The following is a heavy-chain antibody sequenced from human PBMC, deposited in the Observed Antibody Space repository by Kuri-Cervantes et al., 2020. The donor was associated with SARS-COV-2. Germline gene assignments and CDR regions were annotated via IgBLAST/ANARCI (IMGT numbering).Heavy chain of an antibody. D-gene: IGHD4-17*01. V-gene: IGHV1-69*13. CDR2: IIPIFGTA. Sequence: SVKVSCKASGGTFSSYAISWVRQAPGQGLEWMGGIIPIFGTANYAQKFQGRVTITADESTSTAYMELSSLRPEDTAVYYCARARNGNYLNEPDYWGQGTLVTVSS. CDR1: GGTFSSYA. CDR3: ARARNGNYLNEPDY. J-gene: IGHJ4*02.